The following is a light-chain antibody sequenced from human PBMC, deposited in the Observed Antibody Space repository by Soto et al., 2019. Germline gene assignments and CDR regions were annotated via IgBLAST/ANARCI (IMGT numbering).Light chain of an antibody. V-gene: IGKV1-27*01. CDR3: PNYNSDPRT. CDR2: AAS. CDR1: QGISNS. Sequence: DVHMTQAPSSLSASVGDRVTITCRASQGISNSFAWYQQKPGKVPKLLIYAASILQLGVTSRFSGSRSWTAFTLTISCLTPEDLESDYCPNYNSDPRTFGGGTKVESK. J-gene: IGKJ4*01.